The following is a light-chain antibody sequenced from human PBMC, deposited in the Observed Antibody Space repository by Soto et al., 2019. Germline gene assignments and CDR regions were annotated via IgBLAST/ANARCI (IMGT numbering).Light chain of an antibody. CDR3: QQYNNWPPWT. CDR1: QSVSSN. Sequence: IVMTQAPATLPVSPGERATLSCRASQSVSSNLAWYQQKPGQAPRLLIYGASTRATGIPARFSGSGSETEFTLTISSLQSEDSAVYYCQQYNNWPPWTVGQGTKVDIK. CDR2: GAS. J-gene: IGKJ1*01. V-gene: IGKV3-15*01.